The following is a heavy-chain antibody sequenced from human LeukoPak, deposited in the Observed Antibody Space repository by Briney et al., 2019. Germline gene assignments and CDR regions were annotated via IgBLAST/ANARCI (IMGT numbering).Heavy chain of an antibody. D-gene: IGHD3-3*01. CDR2: ISAYNGNT. CDR1: GYTFTSYG. CDR3: AGGTGGFLEWLGPDYYFDY. J-gene: IGHJ4*02. V-gene: IGHV1-18*01. Sequence: ASVKVSCKASGYTFTSYGISWVRQAPGQGLEWMGWISAYNGNTNYAQKLQGRVTMTTDTSTSTAYMELRSLRSDDTAVYYCAGGTGGFLEWLGPDYYFDYWGQGTLVTVSS.